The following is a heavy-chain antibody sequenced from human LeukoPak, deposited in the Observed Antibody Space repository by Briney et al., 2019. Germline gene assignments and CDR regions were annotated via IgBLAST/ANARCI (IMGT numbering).Heavy chain of an antibody. CDR3: ARAITMVRGVVSWYAFDI. D-gene: IGHD3-10*01. J-gene: IGHJ3*02. CDR1: GYSITSGYY. CDR2: IYHSGST. Sequence: SETLSLTCTVSGYSITSGYYWGWIRQPPGKGLEWIGNIYHSGSTYYNPSLKSRVTISVDTSKNQFSLQLNSVTPEDTAVYYCARAITMVRGVVSWYAFDIWGQGTMVTVSS. V-gene: IGHV4-38-2*02.